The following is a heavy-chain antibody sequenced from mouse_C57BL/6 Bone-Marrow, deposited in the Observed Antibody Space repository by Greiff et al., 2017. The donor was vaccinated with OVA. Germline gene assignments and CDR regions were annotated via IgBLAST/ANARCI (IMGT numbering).Heavy chain of an antibody. CDR1: GFTFSDYY. J-gene: IGHJ4*01. CDR3: ARQSSLTGYAMDY. D-gene: IGHD4-1*01. CDR2: ISNGGGST. Sequence: EVKVVESGGGLVQPGGSLKLSCAASGFTFSDYYMYWVRQTPEKRLEWVAYISNGGGSTYYPDTVKGRFTISRDNAKNTLYLQMSRLKSEDTAMYYCARQSSLTGYAMDYWGQGTSVTVSS. V-gene: IGHV5-12*01.